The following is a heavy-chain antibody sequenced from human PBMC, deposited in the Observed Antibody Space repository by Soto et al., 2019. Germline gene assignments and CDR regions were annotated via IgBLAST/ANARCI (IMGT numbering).Heavy chain of an antibody. CDR2: IKQDGSEK. V-gene: IGHV3-7*03. J-gene: IGHJ4*02. CDR1: GFTFSSYW. CDR3: AKHDFWTLYNTGLDS. D-gene: IGHD3-3*01. Sequence: PGGSLRLSCAASGFTFSSYWMSWVGQAPGKGLEWVANIKQDGSEKYYVDSVKGRFTISRDNAKNSLYLQMNSLRAEDTAVYYCAKHDFWTLYNTGLDSWGQGTLVTVSS.